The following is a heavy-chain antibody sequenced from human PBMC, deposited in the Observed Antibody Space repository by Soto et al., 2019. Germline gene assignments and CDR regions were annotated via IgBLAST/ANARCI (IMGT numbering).Heavy chain of an antibody. CDR1: GFTFSSYS. J-gene: IGHJ4*02. V-gene: IGHV3-21*01. CDR2: ISSSSSYI. Sequence: AGGSLRLSCAASGFTFSSYSMNWVRQAPGKGLEWVSSISSSSSYIYYADSVKGRFTISRGNAKNSLYLQMNSLRAEDTAVYYCARGSLHPIDYWGQGTLVTVSS. D-gene: IGHD1-26*01. CDR3: ARGSLHPIDY.